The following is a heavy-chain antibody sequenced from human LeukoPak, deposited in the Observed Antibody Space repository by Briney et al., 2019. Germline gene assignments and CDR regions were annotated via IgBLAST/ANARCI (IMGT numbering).Heavy chain of an antibody. J-gene: IGHJ4*02. D-gene: IGHD3-9*01. Sequence: GGSLRLSCAASGFTFSDNYMTWVRQAPGKGLEWLSYISGNGGVIQYADSVKGRFTTSRDNAKNSLYLQMNSLRAKDTAVYYCARAQKDILTGYRNDQYFDYWGQGTLVTVSS. CDR2: ISGNGGVI. V-gene: IGHV3-11*04. CDR3: ARAQKDILTGYRNDQYFDY. CDR1: GFTFSDNY.